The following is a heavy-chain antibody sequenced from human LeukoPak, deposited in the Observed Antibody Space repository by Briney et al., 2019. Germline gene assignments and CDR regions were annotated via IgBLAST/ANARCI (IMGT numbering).Heavy chain of an antibody. V-gene: IGHV4-34*01. D-gene: IGHD3-22*01. J-gene: IGHJ4*02. CDR3: ARAMEYYDSSGYYLAFFDY. CDR2: INHSGST. CDR1: GGSFSGYY. Sequence: PSETLSLTCAVYGGSFSGYYWSWIRQPPGKGLEWIGEINHSGSTNYNPSLKSRVTISVDTSKNQFSLKLSSVTAADTAVYYCARAMEYYDSSGYYLAFFDYWGQGTLVTVSS.